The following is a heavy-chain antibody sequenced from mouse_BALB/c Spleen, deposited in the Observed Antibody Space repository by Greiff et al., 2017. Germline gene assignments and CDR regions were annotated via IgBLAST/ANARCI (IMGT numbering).Heavy chain of an antibody. CDR1: GYSITSDYA. CDR2: ISYSGST. Sequence: VQLKESGPGLVKPSQSLSLTCTVTGYSITSDYAWNWIRQFPGNKLEWMGYISYSGSTSYNPSLKSRISITRDTSKNQFFLQLNSVTTEDTATYYCARSTMITNFDYWGQGTTLTVSS. D-gene: IGHD2-4*01. V-gene: IGHV3-2*02. CDR3: ARSTMITNFDY. J-gene: IGHJ2*01.